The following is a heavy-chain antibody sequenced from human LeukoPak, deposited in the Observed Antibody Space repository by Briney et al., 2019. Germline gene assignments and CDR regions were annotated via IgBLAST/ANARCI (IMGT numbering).Heavy chain of an antibody. CDR2: IDPGDSST. V-gene: IGHV5-10-1*01. J-gene: IGHJ3*02. CDR1: GYSFTSYW. CDR3: ARGDDYGGAFDM. D-gene: IGHD4-23*01. Sequence: GESLQISCQGSGYSFTSYWISWVRQMPGKGLEWMGRIDPGDSSTNYSPSFQGHVTISADKSISTAYLQWSSLKASDTAMYYCARGDDYGGAFDMWGQGTMVTVSS.